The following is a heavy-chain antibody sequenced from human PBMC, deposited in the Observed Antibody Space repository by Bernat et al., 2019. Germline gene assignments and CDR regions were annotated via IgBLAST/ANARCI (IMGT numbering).Heavy chain of an antibody. CDR3: AGSIAVAGGY. D-gene: IGHD6-19*01. Sequence: QITLKESGPTVVKPTQTLTLTCTFSGFSLSTRGVGVGWIRQPPGKALEWLALIYWDDDKRYSPSLKSRLTITKYTSTNQVVLTVTNVDPEDTAVYYCAGSIAVAGGYWGQGTLVTVSS. CDR1: GFSLSTRGVG. J-gene: IGHJ4*02. V-gene: IGHV2-5*02. CDR2: IYWDDDK.